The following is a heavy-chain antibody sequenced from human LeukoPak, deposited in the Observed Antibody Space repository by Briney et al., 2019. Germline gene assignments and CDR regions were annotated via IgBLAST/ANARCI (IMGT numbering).Heavy chain of an antibody. V-gene: IGHV4-61*05. CDR1: GGSISSSTYY. CDR3: ARAYSSGWYRGYYFDY. D-gene: IGHD6-19*01. Sequence: TSETLSLTCTVSGGSISSSTYYWAWVRQPPGKGLEWIGYIYYSGSTNYNPSLKSRVTISVDTSKNQFSLKLSSVTAADTAVYYCARAYSSGWYRGYYFDYWGQGTLVTASS. CDR2: IYYSGST. J-gene: IGHJ4*02.